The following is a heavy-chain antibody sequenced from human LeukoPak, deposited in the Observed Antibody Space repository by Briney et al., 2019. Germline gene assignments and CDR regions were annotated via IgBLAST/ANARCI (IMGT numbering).Heavy chain of an antibody. Sequence: GGSLRLSCAASGFTFSSYAMTWVRQAPGKGLEWVSAISGGGDGTYYADSVKGRFTTSRDNSKNTLYLQMNSLRAEDTAVYYCASSAAAGKFDYWGQGTLVTVSS. D-gene: IGHD6-13*01. CDR2: ISGGGDGT. CDR3: ASSAAAGKFDY. V-gene: IGHV3-23*01. CDR1: GFTFSSYA. J-gene: IGHJ4*02.